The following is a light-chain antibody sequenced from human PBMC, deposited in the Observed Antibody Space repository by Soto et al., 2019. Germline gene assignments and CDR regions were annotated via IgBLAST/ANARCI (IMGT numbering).Light chain of an antibody. CDR2: DVS. V-gene: IGLV2-14*03. J-gene: IGLJ2*01. CDR3: SSYTSSGLL. Sequence: QSALTQPASVSGSPGQSITISCTGTSSDVGGNKYVSWYQQHPGKAPKLMIYDVSNRPSGVSYRFSASKSGNTASLTISGLQAEDEADYYCSSYTSSGLLFGGGTKVTVL. CDR1: SSDVGGNKY.